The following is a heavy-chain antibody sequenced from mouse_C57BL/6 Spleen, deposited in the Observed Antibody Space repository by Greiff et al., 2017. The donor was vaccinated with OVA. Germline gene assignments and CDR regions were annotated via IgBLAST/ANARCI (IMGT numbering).Heavy chain of an antibody. CDR3: ARPNYYGSSYPFAY. V-gene: IGHV1-18*01. D-gene: IGHD1-1*01. J-gene: IGHJ3*01. CDR1: GYTFTDYN. Sequence: EVQLQQSGPELVKPGASVKIPCKASGYTFTDYNMDWVKQSHGKSLEWIGDINPNNGGTIYNQKFKGKATLTVDKSSSTAYMELRSLTSEDTAVYYCARPNYYGSSYPFAYWGQGTLVTVSA. CDR2: INPNNGGT.